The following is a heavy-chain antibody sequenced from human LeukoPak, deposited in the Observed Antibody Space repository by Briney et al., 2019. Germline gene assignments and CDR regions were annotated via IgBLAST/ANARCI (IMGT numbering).Heavy chain of an antibody. J-gene: IGHJ6*03. CDR3: ARDDYDSSGYYSGYYYYYMDV. D-gene: IGHD3-22*01. V-gene: IGHV1-69*05. CDR2: VIPIFGTA. CDR1: GGSFRSYA. Sequence: AASVKVSCEASGGSFRSYAISWVRQAPGQGLEWMGMVIPIFGTANYAQKFQGRVTITTDESPSTAYMELSSLRSEDTAVYYCARDDYDSSGYYSGYYYYYMDVWGKGTTVTASS.